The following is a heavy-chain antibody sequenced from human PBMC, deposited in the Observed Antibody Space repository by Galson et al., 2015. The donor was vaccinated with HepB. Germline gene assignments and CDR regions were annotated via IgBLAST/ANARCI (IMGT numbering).Heavy chain of an antibody. CDR3: AKASGTPRGRFDS. V-gene: IGHV3-23*01. CDR2: VNGGATNA. CDR1: GFTFSSFA. Sequence: LRLSCAASGFTFSSFAMNWGRQAPGKGLEWVAAVNGGATNANYADSVKGRFTVSRDNSVDTLLLQMDGLRAEDTAVYYCAKASGTPRGRFDSWGQGTLVSVSS. J-gene: IGHJ5*01.